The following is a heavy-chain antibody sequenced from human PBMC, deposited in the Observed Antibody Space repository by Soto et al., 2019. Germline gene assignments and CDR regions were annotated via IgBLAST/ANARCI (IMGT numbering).Heavy chain of an antibody. V-gene: IGHV3-23*01. J-gene: IGHJ4*02. CDR1: GFTFSSYA. D-gene: IGHD3-10*01. CDR3: AKGRLEWFGVGLFDF. CDR2: ISGSGGGT. Sequence: EVQLLESGGGLVQPGGSLRLSCAASGFTFSSYAMTWVRQAPGKGLEWVSAISGSGGGTFYADSVRGRFTISRDDSKSTLYLQMSGLRAEDTAIYYCAKGRLEWFGVGLFDFWGQGTLVTVSS.